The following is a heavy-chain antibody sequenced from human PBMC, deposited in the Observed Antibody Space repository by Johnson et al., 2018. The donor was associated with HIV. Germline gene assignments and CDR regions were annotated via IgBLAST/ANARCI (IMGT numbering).Heavy chain of an antibody. CDR2: ISWNSGSI. D-gene: IGHD3-16*01. CDR3: AKGVWGSHSIDAFDI. CDR1: GFTFDDYA. J-gene: IGHJ3*02. Sequence: VQLVESGGGLVQPGRSLRLSCAASGFTFDDYAMHWVRQAPGKGLEWVSGISWNSGSIGYADSVTGRFTISRDNAKNSLYLQMNSLRAEDTALSYCAKGVWGSHSIDAFDIWGQGTMVTVSS. V-gene: IGHV3-9*01.